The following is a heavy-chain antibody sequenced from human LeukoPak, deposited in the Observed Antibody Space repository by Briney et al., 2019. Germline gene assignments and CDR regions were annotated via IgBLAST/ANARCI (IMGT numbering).Heavy chain of an antibody. CDR1: GFTFSNYW. CDR3: AREGERGYSYGFIDC. V-gene: IGHV3-7*03. D-gene: IGHD5-18*01. J-gene: IGHJ4*02. CDR2: IKQDGSEK. Sequence: PGGSLRLSCVASGFTFSNYWMSWVRQAPGKGLEWVANIKQDGSEKYFVDSVRGRFTISRDNAKNSLHLQMNSLRAEDTAVYYCAREGERGYSYGFIDCWGQGTLVTVSS.